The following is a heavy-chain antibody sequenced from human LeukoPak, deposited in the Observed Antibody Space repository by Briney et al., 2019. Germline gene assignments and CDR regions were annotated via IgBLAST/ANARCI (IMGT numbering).Heavy chain of an antibody. CDR2: IVVGSGNT. Sequence: SVKVSCKASGFTFTSSAMQWVRQARGQRLEWIGWIVVGSGNTNYAQKFQERVTITRDTSTSTVYMELSSLRSEDTAVYYCARGPLATYYYDSSGYYHAFDIWGQGTMVTVSS. V-gene: IGHV1-58*02. D-gene: IGHD3-22*01. CDR1: GFTFTSSA. J-gene: IGHJ3*02. CDR3: ARGPLATYYYDSSGYYHAFDI.